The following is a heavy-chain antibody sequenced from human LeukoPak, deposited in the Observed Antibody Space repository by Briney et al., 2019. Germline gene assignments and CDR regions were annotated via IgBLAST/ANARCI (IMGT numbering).Heavy chain of an antibody. J-gene: IGHJ3*01. CDR1: GYTFTSYY. Sequence: GASVKVSCKASGYTFTSYYMHWVRQAPGQGLEWMGIISPSGGSTSYAQKFQGRVTMTRDTSTSTVYMELSSLRSEDTAVYYCATVTQRDYGGPGAFDVWGQGTMVTVSS. V-gene: IGHV1-46*01. CDR3: ATVTQRDYGGPGAFDV. CDR2: ISPSGGST. D-gene: IGHD4-23*01.